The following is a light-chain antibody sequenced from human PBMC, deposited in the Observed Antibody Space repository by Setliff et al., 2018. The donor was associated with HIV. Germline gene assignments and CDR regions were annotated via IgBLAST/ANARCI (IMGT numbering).Light chain of an antibody. CDR2: DVS. V-gene: IGLV2-14*03. CDR1: SSDVGSYNF. CDR3: CSYTSSLTYV. J-gene: IGLJ1*01. Sequence: QSALTQPASVSGSPGQSITISCTGTSSDVGSYNFVSWYQQHPGKAPQLMIYDVSQRPSGVSHRFSGSKSGNTASLTISGLQPEDDADYYCCSYTSSLTYVFGIGTKVTVL.